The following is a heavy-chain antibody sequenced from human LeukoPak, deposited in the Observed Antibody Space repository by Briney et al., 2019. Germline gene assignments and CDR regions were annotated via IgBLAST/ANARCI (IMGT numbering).Heavy chain of an antibody. V-gene: IGHV3-30*02. D-gene: IGHD3-10*01. Sequence: GGSLRLSCAASGFTFSSYGMHWVRQAPGKGLEWVAFIRYDGSNKYYADSVKGRFTISRDNSKNTLYLQMNSLRAEDTAVYYCAKSPAYYGSGSYAFDIWGQGTMVTVSS. CDR2: IRYDGSNK. CDR1: GFTFSSYG. J-gene: IGHJ3*02. CDR3: AKSPAYYGSGSYAFDI.